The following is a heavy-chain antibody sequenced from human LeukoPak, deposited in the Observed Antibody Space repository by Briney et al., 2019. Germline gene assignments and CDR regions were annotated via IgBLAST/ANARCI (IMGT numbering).Heavy chain of an antibody. Sequence: RTGGSLRLSCTASGFTLNTYTMNRVRLAPGKGLEWVAATSGRGSYIYYADSVKGRFTIWRDNAKNSLYLQMHSVRADDAAVYYCANHLACGSPSCHSFDDWGQGTLVTVSS. J-gene: IGHJ4*02. CDR2: TSGRGSYI. V-gene: IGHV3-21*01. D-gene: IGHD2-2*01. CDR3: ANHLACGSPSCHSFDD. CDR1: GFTLNTYT.